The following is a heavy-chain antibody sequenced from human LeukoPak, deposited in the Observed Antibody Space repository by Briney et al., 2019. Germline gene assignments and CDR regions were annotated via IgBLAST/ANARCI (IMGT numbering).Heavy chain of an antibody. CDR3: ASRAGAYSQPYDY. CDR2: LYSDNT. CDR1: GFTVSSNS. Sequence: GVSLRLSCTVSGFTVSSNSMSWVRQAPGKGLEWVSFLYSDNTHYSDSVKGRFTISRDNSKNTLYLQMNSLRAEDTAVYYCASRAGAYSQPYDYWGQGTLVTVSS. J-gene: IGHJ4*02. D-gene: IGHD4/OR15-4a*01. V-gene: IGHV3-53*01.